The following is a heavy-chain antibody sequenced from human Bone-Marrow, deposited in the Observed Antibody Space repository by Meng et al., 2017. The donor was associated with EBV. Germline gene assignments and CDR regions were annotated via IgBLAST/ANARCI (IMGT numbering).Heavy chain of an antibody. CDR3: ARGDPYDFWSGYYLNY. CDR2: MNPNSGNT. CDR1: GYTFTSYD. J-gene: IGHJ4*02. V-gene: IGHV1-8*01. D-gene: IGHD3-3*01. Sequence: QVQPVQSWDEVKKPGASVKVSCKASGYTFTSYDINWVRQATGQGLEWMGWMNPNSGNTGYAQKFQGRVTMTRNTSISTAYMELSSLRSEDTAVYYCARGDPYDFWSGYYLNYWGQGTLVTVSS.